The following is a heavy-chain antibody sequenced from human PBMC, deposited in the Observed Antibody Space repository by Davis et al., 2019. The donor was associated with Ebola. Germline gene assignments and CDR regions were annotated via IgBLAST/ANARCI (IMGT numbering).Heavy chain of an antibody. Sequence: PGGSLRLSCAASGFTFRSYDMHWVRQATGKGLEWVSAIGAAGDTYYPVSVKGRFTISRENAKNSLYLQMNNLRAEDTAVYYCARAGFGSTWFDCWGQGILVTVSS. CDR1: GFTFRSYD. CDR3: ARAGFGSTWFDC. CDR2: IGAAGDT. V-gene: IGHV3-13*01. J-gene: IGHJ5*01. D-gene: IGHD6-13*01.